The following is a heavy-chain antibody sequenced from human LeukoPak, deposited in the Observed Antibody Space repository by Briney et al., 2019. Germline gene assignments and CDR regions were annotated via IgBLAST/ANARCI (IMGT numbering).Heavy chain of an antibody. J-gene: IGHJ3*02. CDR1: GYTFTSYG. V-gene: IGHV1-18*01. D-gene: IGHD3-22*01. Sequence: ASVKVSCKASGYTFTSYGISWVRQAPGQGLEWMGWISAYNGNTNYAQKLQGRVTMTTDTSTSTAYMELRSLRSDDTAVYYCARNKGYYYDSSGYLFDIWGRGTMVTVSS. CDR3: ARNKGYYYDSSGYLFDI. CDR2: ISAYNGNT.